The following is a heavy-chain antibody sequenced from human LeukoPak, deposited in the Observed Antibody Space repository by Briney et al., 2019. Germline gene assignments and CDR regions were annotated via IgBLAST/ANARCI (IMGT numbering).Heavy chain of an antibody. J-gene: IGHJ6*02. V-gene: IGHV3-73*01. CDR1: GFTFSSNA. D-gene: IGHD7-27*01. CDR2: IRSKANSYAT. CDR3: TRRPDWGGDYYYGMDV. Sequence: PGGSLRLSCAASGFTFSSNAMNWVRQASGKGLEWVGRIRSKANSYATAYAASVKGRFTISRDDSKNTAYLQMNSLKTEDTAVYYCTRRPDWGGDYYYGMDVWGQGTTVTVSS.